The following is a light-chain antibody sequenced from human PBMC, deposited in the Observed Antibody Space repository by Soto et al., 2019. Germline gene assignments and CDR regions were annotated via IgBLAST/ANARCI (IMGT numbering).Light chain of an antibody. CDR2: DVT. CDR1: SSDVGFYNH. J-gene: IGLJ1*01. V-gene: IGLV2-14*01. CDR3: MSYTTSIIYV. Sequence: QSALTQPASGSGSPGPWITLSCTGTSSDVGFYNHVSWYQQHPGKAPKLMISDVTNRPSGVSDRFSGSKSGNTASLTISGLQTEDEADYYCMSYTTSIIYVFASGTKLTVL.